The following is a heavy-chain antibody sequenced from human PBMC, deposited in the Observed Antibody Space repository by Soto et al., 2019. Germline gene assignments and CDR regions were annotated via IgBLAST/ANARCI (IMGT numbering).Heavy chain of an antibody. D-gene: IGHD3-22*01. CDR2: IDPSDSQT. V-gene: IGHV5-10-1*01. Sequence: GDSLKISCKGSGYSFAGYWITWVRQKPGKGLEWMGRIDPSDSQTYYSPSFRGHVTISVTKSITTVFLQWSSLRASDTAMYYCARQIYDSDTGPNFQYYFDSWGQGTPVTVSS. CDR3: ARQIYDSDTGPNFQYYFDS. J-gene: IGHJ4*02. CDR1: GYSFAGYW.